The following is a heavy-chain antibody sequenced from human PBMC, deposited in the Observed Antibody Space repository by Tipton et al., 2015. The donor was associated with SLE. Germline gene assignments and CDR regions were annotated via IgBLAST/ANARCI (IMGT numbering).Heavy chain of an antibody. D-gene: IGHD3-10*01. CDR3: ASGGGTMSYRPPGPFDA. J-gene: IGHJ3*01. CDR1: GGSFTDLY. CDR2: IDHGGRT. Sequence: GLVKPSETLSLTCSVYGGSFTDLYWSWIRQTPGKGLEWIGEIDHGGRTNYNPSLESRVTISVDTSKKQFFLKVNSVTAADTAVYYCASGGGTMSYRPPGPFDAWGQGTLVVVSS. V-gene: IGHV4-34*01.